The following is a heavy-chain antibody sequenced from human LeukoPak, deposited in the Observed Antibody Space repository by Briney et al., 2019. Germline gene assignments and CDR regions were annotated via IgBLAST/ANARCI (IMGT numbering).Heavy chain of an antibody. V-gene: IGHV3-11*05. CDR3: ARDYGAYEVPYWYFDL. D-gene: IGHD4-17*01. CDR1: GFTFSNHY. CDR2: ISSTSAYT. J-gene: IGHJ2*01. Sequence: PGGSLRLSCAASGFTFSNHYMNWIRQAPGRRLEWVSYISSTSAYTKYADSVKGRFTISRDNAKNSLYLQMNSLRAEDTAIYYCARDYGAYEVPYWYFDLWGRGTLATVSS.